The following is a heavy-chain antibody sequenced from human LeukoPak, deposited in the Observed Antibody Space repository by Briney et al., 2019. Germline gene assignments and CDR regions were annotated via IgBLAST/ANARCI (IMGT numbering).Heavy chain of an antibody. D-gene: IGHD1-1*01. Sequence: GGSLRLSCAASGFIFSNDAMHWVRQAPGKGLEWVAFIWFDGSNKHYADSVKGRFTISRDNSEDTLYVQMNSLRAVDTAVYYCVRDPSGSGFAFDSWGQGALVTVSS. CDR2: IWFDGSNK. CDR3: VRDPSGSGFAFDS. CDR1: GFIFSNDA. V-gene: IGHV3-33*01. J-gene: IGHJ4*02.